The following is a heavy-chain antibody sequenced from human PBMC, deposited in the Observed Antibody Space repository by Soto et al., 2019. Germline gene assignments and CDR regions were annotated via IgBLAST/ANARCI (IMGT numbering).Heavy chain of an antibody. CDR3: ARLYYDFWSGLLEYYFDY. V-gene: IGHV4-39*01. CDR1: GGSISSSSYY. CDR2: IYYSGST. D-gene: IGHD3-3*01. J-gene: IGHJ4*02. Sequence: PSETLSLTCTVSGGSISSSSYYWGWIRQPPGKGLEWIGSIYYSGSTYYNPSLKSRVTISVDTSKNQFSLKLSSVTAADTAVYYCARLYYDFWSGLLEYYFDYWGQGTLVTVSS.